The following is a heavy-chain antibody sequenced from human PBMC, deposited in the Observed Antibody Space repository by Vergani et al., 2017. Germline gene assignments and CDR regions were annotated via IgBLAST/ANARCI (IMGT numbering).Heavy chain of an antibody. Sequence: EVQLVESGGGLVKPGGSLRLSCGASGFTFRNAWMSWVRQAPGKGLEWVSYISNSGSTIYYADSVKGRFTISRDNAKNSLYLQMNSLRAEDTAVYYCARANWGERTFDIWGQGTMVTVSS. V-gene: IGHV3-48*04. D-gene: IGHD7-27*01. CDR3: ARANWGERTFDI. CDR1: GFTFRNAW. J-gene: IGHJ3*02. CDR2: ISNSGSTI.